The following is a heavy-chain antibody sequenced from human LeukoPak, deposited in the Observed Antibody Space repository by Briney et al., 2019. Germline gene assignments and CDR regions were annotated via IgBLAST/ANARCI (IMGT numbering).Heavy chain of an antibody. J-gene: IGHJ4*02. CDR3: TRLASNYYGSGSYDY. V-gene: IGHV4-30-2*01. CDR2: IYHSGST. CDR1: GGSISSGGYS. D-gene: IGHD3-10*01. Sequence: SQTLSLTCAVSGGSISSGGYSWSWIRQPPGKGLEWIGYIYHSGSTYYNPSLKSRVTISVDRSKNQFSLKLSSVTAEDTAVYYCTRLASNYYGSGSYDYWGQGTLVTVSS.